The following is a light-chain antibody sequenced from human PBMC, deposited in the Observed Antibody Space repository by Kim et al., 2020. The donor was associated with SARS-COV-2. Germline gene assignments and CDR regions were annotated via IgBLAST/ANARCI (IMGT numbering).Light chain of an antibody. CDR1: QDISKY. CDR2: GAS. J-gene: IGKJ3*01. V-gene: IGKV1-9*01. Sequence: IQLTQSPTSLSASVGDRVTITCRASQDISKYLSWYQQKPGRAPELLIYGASTLQSGVPSRFSGSGSGTEFTLKIRSLQPEDFATYHCQQHDSYPFTFGPGTKVDIK. CDR3: QQHDSYPFT.